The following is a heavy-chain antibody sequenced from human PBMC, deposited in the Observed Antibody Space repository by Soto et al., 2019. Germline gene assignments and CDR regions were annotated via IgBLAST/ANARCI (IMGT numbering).Heavy chain of an antibody. Sequence: SETLSLTCAVSGGSISSGGYSWSWIRQPPGKGLEWIGYIYHSGSTYYNPSLKSRVTISVDRSKNQFSLRLSSVTAADTAVYYCARGANYYDSSGYYHLDYWGQGTLVTVSS. V-gene: IGHV4-30-2*01. J-gene: IGHJ4*02. CDR2: IYHSGST. D-gene: IGHD3-22*01. CDR1: GGSISSGGYS. CDR3: ARGANYYDSSGYYHLDY.